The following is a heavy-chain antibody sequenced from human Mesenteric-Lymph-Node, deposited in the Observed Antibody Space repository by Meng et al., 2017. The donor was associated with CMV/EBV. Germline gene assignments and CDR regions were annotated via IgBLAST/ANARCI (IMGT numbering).Heavy chain of an antibody. D-gene: IGHD3-9*01. CDR1: GGSFCGYC. J-gene: IGHJ4*02. CDR2: INHSGST. Sequence: QLEQVGTGLLKPSETLSVTCTFYGGSFCGYCWNWIRQSPENGLESIGEINHSGSTTYNPSFTSRIIISVDTSTNQISLNMSSVTAADTAVYYCARGSSYDILTGYFDYWGQGALVTVSS. CDR3: ARGSSYDILTGYFDY. V-gene: IGHV4-34*01.